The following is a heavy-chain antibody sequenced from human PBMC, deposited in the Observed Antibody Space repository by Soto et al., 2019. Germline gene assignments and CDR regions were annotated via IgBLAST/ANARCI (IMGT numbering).Heavy chain of an antibody. CDR1: GFTFSSYG. CDR3: AKDAFLYYDSSGPLFDY. D-gene: IGHD3-22*01. Sequence: GGSLRLSCAASGFTFSSYGMHWVRQAPGKGLEWVAVISYDGSNKYYADSVKGRFTISRDNSKNTLYLQMNSLRAEDTAVYSCAKDAFLYYDSSGPLFDYWGQGTLVTVSS. CDR2: ISYDGSNK. V-gene: IGHV3-30*18. J-gene: IGHJ4*02.